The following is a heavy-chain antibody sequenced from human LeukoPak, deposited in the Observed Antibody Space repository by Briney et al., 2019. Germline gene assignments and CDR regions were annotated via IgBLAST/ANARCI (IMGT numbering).Heavy chain of an antibody. D-gene: IGHD3-10*01. V-gene: IGHV3-13*01. J-gene: IGHJ3*02. Sequence: PGGSLRLSCAASGFTFSSYDMHWVRQATGKGLEWVSAIGTAGDTYYPGSVKGRFTISRENAKNSLYLQMNSLRAGDTAVYYCARASALHAFDIWGQGTMVTVSS. CDR1: GFTFSSYD. CDR3: ARASALHAFDI. CDR2: IGTAGDT.